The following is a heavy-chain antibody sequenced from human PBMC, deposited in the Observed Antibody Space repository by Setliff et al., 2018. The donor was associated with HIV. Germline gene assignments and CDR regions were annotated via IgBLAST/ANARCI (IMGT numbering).Heavy chain of an antibody. CDR3: ARLSSAAMWGGGAFDI. J-gene: IGHJ3*02. CDR2: INAGNGNT. D-gene: IGHD2-2*01. CDR1: GYSFTSYT. Sequence: ASVKVSCKASGYSFTSYTIHWVRQAPGQRREWMGWINAGNGNTKYSQKFRGRVTFTRDTSASTAYMELSGLGFEDTAVYYCARLSSAAMWGGGAFDIWGQGTMGTVSS. V-gene: IGHV1-3*01.